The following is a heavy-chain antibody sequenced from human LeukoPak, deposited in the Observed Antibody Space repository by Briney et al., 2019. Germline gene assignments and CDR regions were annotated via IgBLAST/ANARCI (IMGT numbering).Heavy chain of an antibody. J-gene: IGHJ4*02. Sequence: PGGSLRLSCAASGFTFSSYSMNWVRQAPGKGLEWVSSISSSSSYIYYADSVKGRFTISRDNAKNSLYLQMNSLRAEDTAVYYCARGAYSSSWYVEYYFDYWGQGTLVTVSS. CDR2: ISSSSSYI. D-gene: IGHD6-13*01. V-gene: IGHV3-21*01. CDR1: GFTFSSYS. CDR3: ARGAYSSSWYVEYYFDY.